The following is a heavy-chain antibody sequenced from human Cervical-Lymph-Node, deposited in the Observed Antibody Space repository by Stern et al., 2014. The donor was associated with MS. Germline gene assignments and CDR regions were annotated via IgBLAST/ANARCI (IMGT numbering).Heavy chain of an antibody. D-gene: IGHD6-13*01. CDR3: AKDSSPNYYYYGMDV. CDR1: GFTFSNYA. V-gene: IGHV3-23*04. Sequence: EVQLVESGGGLVQPGGSLRLSCADSGFTFSNYAMSWVRQAPGKGLEWVSAISGSGSNTYYADSVKGRFTISRDNSKNTLYLQMDSLRAEDTAVYYCAKDSSPNYYYYGMDVWGQGTTVTVSS. CDR2: ISGSGSNT. J-gene: IGHJ6*02.